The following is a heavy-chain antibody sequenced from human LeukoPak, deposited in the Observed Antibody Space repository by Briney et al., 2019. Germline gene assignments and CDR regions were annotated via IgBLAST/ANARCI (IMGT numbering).Heavy chain of an antibody. CDR3: ARVWANSGNYYGEDY. CDR2: ISSSGSTI. CDR1: GFTFSDYY. J-gene: IGHJ4*02. D-gene: IGHD1-26*01. V-gene: IGHV3-11*01. Sequence: GGSLRLSCAVSGFTFSDYYMSWIRQAPGKGLEWVSYISSSGSTIYYADSVKGRFTISRDNSKNTLYLQMNSLRAEDTAVYYCARVWANSGNYYGEDYWGQGTLVTVSS.